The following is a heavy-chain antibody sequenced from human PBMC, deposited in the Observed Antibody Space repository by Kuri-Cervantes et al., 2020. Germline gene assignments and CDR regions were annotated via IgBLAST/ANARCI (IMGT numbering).Heavy chain of an antibody. CDR1: GYTFTGYY. CDR3: ARGGRPWLRLFVDFDY. D-gene: IGHD5-12*01. V-gene: IGHV1-2*02. Sequence: ASVKVSCKASGYTFTGYYMHWVRQASGQELEWMGWINPNSGGTNYAQKFQGRVTMTRDTSISTAYMELSRLRSDDTAVYYCARGGRPWLRLFVDFDYWGQGTLVTVSS. J-gene: IGHJ4*02. CDR2: INPNSGGT.